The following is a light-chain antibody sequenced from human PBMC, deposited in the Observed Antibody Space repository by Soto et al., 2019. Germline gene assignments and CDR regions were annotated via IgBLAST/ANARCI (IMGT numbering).Light chain of an antibody. J-gene: IGKJ2*01. CDR2: GAS. Sequence: EIVMTQSPATLSVSAGERATLSCRASQSVSSNLAWYQQKPGQAPRLLIYGASTRATGIPARFSGSGSGTEFTLTISSLQSEDFAVYYCQQYKNWPPYTFGQGTKLEIK. CDR3: QQYKNWPPYT. V-gene: IGKV3-15*01. CDR1: QSVSSN.